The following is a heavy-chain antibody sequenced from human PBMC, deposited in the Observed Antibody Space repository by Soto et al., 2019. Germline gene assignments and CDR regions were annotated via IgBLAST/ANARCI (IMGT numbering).Heavy chain of an antibody. CDR3: ARGSSRFDD. Sequence: PSETLSLTCTVSGGSIGSFYWSWIRQPPGGTLEWIGYIYASGTTTYNPSLESRVTMSVDMPNNEFSLDLTSVTAADTAVYYCARGSSRFDDWGQGTLVTVSS. V-gene: IGHV4-59*01. D-gene: IGHD6-13*01. CDR2: IYASGTT. CDR1: GGSIGSFY. J-gene: IGHJ4*02.